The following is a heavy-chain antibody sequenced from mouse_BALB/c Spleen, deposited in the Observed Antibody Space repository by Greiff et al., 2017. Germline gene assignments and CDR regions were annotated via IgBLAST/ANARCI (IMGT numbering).Heavy chain of an antibody. V-gene: IGHV1-9*01. CDR3: ARSGVRPPFDY. Sequence: QVQLQQSGAELMKPGASVKISCKATGYTFSSYWIEWVKQRPGHGLEWIGEILPGSGSTNYNEKFKGKATFTADTSSNTAYMQLSSLTSEDSAVYYCARSGVRPPFDYWGQGTTLTVSS. CDR2: ILPGSGST. D-gene: IGHD2-14*01. J-gene: IGHJ2*01. CDR1: GYTFSSYW.